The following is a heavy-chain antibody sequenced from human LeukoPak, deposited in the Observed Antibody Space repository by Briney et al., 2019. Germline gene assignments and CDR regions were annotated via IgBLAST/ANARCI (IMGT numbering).Heavy chain of an antibody. D-gene: IGHD5-24*01. CDR2: VCHGVT. CDR3: ARGGAGSREGYNSELDN. CDR1: GFFISSGCH. Sequence: SETLSLTCAVEGFFISSGCHWGWLRQPPGRGLAWIGTVCHGVTYYDPSLKSRVSISADTTNNLFSLHLSTVTAADTAVYYCARGGAGSREGYNSELDNWGQGTLVTVSS. J-gene: IGHJ4*02. V-gene: IGHV4-38-2*01.